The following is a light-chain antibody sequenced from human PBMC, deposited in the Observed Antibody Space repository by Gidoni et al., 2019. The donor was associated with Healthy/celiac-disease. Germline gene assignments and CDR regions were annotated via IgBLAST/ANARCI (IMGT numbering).Light chain of an antibody. CDR3: QQYNSYSPWT. V-gene: IGKV1-5*03. CDR1: QSISSW. CDR2: KAS. Sequence: DIQMTQSPSTLSASVGDRFTITCRASQSISSWLAWYHQKPGKAPKLLIYKASSLESGVPSRFSGSGSVTEFTLTISSLQPYDFATYYCQQYNSYSPWTFGQGTKVEIK. J-gene: IGKJ1*01.